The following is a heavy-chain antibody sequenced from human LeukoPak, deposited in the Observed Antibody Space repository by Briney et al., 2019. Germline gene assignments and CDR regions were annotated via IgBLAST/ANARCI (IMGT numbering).Heavy chain of an antibody. Sequence: KSSETLSLTCAVYGGSFSGYYWSWIRQPPGKGLEWIGEINHSGSTNYNPSLKSRVTISVDTSKNQFSLKLSSVTAADTAVYYCARHVYYDSTQPENEAFDIWGQGTMVTVSS. CDR1: GGSFSGYY. V-gene: IGHV4-34*01. CDR3: ARHVYYDSTQPENEAFDI. J-gene: IGHJ3*02. CDR2: INHSGST. D-gene: IGHD3-22*01.